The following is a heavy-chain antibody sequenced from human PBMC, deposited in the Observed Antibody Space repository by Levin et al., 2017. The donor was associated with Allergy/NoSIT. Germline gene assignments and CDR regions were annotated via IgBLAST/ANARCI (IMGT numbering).Heavy chain of an antibody. D-gene: IGHD6-6*01. CDR3: ARDGGIAARPSYAAFDI. V-gene: IGHV1-69*13. CDR2: IIPIFGTA. J-gene: IGHJ3*02. Sequence: SVKVSCKASGGTFSSYAISWVRQAPGQGLEWMGGIIPIFGTANYAQKFQGRVTITADESTSTAYMELSSLRSEDTAVYYCARDGGIAARPSYAAFDIWGQGTMVTVSS. CDR1: GGTFSSYA.